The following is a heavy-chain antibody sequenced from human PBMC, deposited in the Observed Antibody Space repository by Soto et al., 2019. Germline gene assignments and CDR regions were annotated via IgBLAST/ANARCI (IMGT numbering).Heavy chain of an antibody. V-gene: IGHV1-46*01. CDR3: ARDWSGLYSSSSVDYYGMDV. Sequence: ASVKVSCKASGNTFTSYYMHWVRQAPGQGLEWMGIINPSGGSTSYAQKFQGRVTMTRDTSTSTVYMELSSLRSEDTAVYYCARDWSGLYSSSSVDYYGMDVWRKGTTVTVSS. J-gene: IGHJ6*04. CDR2: INPSGGST. D-gene: IGHD6-6*01. CDR1: GNTFTSYY.